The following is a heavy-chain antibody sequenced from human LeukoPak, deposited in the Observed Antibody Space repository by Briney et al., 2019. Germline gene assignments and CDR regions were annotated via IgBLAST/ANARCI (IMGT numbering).Heavy chain of an antibody. CDR3: ARVNGYSSGWYPIWYYYYMDV. CDR1: GYTFTSYD. J-gene: IGHJ6*03. Sequence: GASVKVSCKASGYTFTSYDINWVRQATGQGLEWMGWMNPNSGNTGYAQKFQGRVTMTRNTSISTAYMELSSLRSEDTAVYYCARVNGYSSGWYPIWYYYYMDVWGKGTTVTISS. D-gene: IGHD6-19*01. V-gene: IGHV1-8*01. CDR2: MNPNSGNT.